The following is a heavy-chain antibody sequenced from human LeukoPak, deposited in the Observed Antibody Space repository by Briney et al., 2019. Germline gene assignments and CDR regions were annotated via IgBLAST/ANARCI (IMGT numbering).Heavy chain of an antibody. CDR3: ARGLGGASYYMDV. CDR1: GGSISSFY. J-gene: IGHJ6*03. Sequence: SETLSLTCTVSGGSISSFYWSWVRQSAVKGLEWIGRVDTSGSTHYNPSLGVRVTMSLDTSKNQFSLNLRSVTVADTAVDYCARGLGGASYYMDVWGKGTTVTVSS. D-gene: IGHD3-16*01. V-gene: IGHV4-4*07. CDR2: VDTSGST.